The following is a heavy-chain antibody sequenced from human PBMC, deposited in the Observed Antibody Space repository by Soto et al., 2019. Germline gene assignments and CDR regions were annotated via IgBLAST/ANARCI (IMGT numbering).Heavy chain of an antibody. Sequence: GGSLRLSCAASGFTFSSYGMHWVRQAPGKGLEWVAVISYDGSNKYYADSVKGRFTISRDNSKNTLYLQMNSLSAEDTAVYYCAKDLGDIVVVVAATSAFDIWGQGTMVTVSS. D-gene: IGHD2-15*01. CDR3: AKDLGDIVVVVAATSAFDI. CDR2: ISYDGSNK. V-gene: IGHV3-30*18. CDR1: GFTFSSYG. J-gene: IGHJ3*02.